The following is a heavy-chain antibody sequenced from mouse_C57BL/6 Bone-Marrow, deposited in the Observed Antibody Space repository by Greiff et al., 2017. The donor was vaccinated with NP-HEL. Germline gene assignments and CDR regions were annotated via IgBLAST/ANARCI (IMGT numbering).Heavy chain of an antibody. CDR1: GYTFTSYL. J-gene: IGHJ2*01. CDR2: IDPNSGGT. Sequence: QVHVKQSGAELVKPGASVKLSCKASGYTFTSYLMHWVKQRPGRGLEWIGRIDPNSGGTKYNEKFKSKATLTVDKPSSTAYMQLNSLTSEDSAVYYCARYYYGSSSFDYWGRGTTLTVTS. V-gene: IGHV1-72*01. CDR3: ARYYYGSSSFDY. D-gene: IGHD1-1*01.